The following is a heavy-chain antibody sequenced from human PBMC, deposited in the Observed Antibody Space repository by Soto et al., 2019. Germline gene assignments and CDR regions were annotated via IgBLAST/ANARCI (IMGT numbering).Heavy chain of an antibody. J-gene: IGHJ3*02. CDR3: ARVSRTDDAFDI. V-gene: IGHV3-7*01. CDR1: GFTSSSYW. Sequence: GGSLRLSCGASGFTSSSYWMSWVRQAPGKGLEWVANIKQDGSEKYYVDSVKGRFTISRDNAKNSLYLQMNSLRAEDTAVYYCARVSRTDDAFDIWGQGTMVTVSS. CDR2: IKQDGSEK.